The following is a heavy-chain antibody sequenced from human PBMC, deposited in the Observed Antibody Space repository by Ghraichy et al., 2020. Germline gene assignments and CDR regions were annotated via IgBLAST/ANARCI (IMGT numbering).Heavy chain of an antibody. CDR3: ARGHNWFDP. CDR1: GYIFTDYY. CDR2: INPNSGGT. Sequence: ASVKVSCKASGYIFTDYYMHWVRQAPGQGLEWMGWINPNSGGTNYPQKFQGRVTMTRDTSITTAYMELSRLRSDDTAVYYCARGHNWFDPWGQGTLVTVSS. V-gene: IGHV1-2*02. J-gene: IGHJ5*02.